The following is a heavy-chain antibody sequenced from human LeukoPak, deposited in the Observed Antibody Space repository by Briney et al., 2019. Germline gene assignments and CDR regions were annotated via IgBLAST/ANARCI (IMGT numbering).Heavy chain of an antibody. D-gene: IGHD2-2*01. V-gene: IGHV4-4*07. CDR1: GGSISSYY. CDR2: IYTSGST. CDR3: ARDGVVPAAQYNSYYYYYMDV. Sequence: PPETLSLPCTVSGGSISSYYWSWIRQPAGKGLEWIGRIYTSGSTNYNPSLKSRVTMSVDTSKNQFSLKLSSVTAADTAVYYCARDGVVPAAQYNSYYYYYMDVWGKGTTVTVSS. J-gene: IGHJ6*03.